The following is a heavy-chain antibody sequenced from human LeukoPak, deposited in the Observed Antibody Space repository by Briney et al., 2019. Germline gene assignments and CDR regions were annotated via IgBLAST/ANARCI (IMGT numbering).Heavy chain of an antibody. V-gene: IGHV5-51*01. CDR2: IYPGDSDT. J-gene: IGHJ6*02. Sequence: GESLKISCKGSGYSFTSYWIGWVRQMPGKGLEWMGIIYPGDSDTRYSPSFQGQVTFSADKSISTAYLQWSSLKASDTAMYYCARSKGSGSYFYSYYYGMDVWGQRTTVTVSS. CDR3: ARSKGSGSYFYSYYYGMDV. D-gene: IGHD1-26*01. CDR1: GYSFTSYW.